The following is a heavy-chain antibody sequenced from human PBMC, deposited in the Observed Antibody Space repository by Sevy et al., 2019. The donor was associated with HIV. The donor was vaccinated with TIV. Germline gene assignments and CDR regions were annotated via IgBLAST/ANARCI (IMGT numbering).Heavy chain of an antibody. Sequence: GGSLRLSCAASGFAFYEYSMSWIRQAPGKGLEWVAALSFGCGKINYADSVKGRFTISRDNSKNSFYLQMDNLRVEDTALYYCAREGCSRPHDYWGQGTRVTVSS. CDR3: AREGCSRPHDY. D-gene: IGHD2-8*01. J-gene: IGHJ4*02. CDR2: LSFGCGKI. CDR1: GFAFYEYS. V-gene: IGHV3-23*01.